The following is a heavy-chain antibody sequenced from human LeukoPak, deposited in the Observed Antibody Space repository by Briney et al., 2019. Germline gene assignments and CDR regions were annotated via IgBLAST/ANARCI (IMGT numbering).Heavy chain of an antibody. CDR3: ARNHYYGSGSDFDY. CDR1: GYTVTGYY. Sequence: ASVTVSCKASGYTVTGYYLHWVRQGPGQGLEWMGWINPNSGGTNYAQKFQGRVTMTRDTSISTAYMELSRLRSDDTAVYYCARNHYYGSGSDFDYWGQGTLVTVSS. D-gene: IGHD3-10*01. J-gene: IGHJ4*02. V-gene: IGHV1-2*02. CDR2: INPNSGGT.